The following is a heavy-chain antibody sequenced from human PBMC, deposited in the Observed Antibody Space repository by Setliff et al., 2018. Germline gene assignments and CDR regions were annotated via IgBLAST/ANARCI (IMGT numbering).Heavy chain of an antibody. CDR3: ARAVDSSGYFPFWYFDL. D-gene: IGHD3-22*01. CDR1: GESFSNNY. J-gene: IGHJ2*01. V-gene: IGHV4-34*01. CDR2: SNHSGST. Sequence: PSETLSLTCSVYGESFSNNYWSWLRQPPGKGLEWIGESNHSGSTSYDPSLKSRLTMSVDTSKSQFSLNLTSVTAADTAIYFCARAVDSSGYFPFWYFDLWGRGTLVTVPS.